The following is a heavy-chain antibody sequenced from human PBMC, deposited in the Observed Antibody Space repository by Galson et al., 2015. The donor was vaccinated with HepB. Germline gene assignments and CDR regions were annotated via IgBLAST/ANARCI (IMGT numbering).Heavy chain of an antibody. D-gene: IGHD3-22*01. CDR1: GDSIGGSGFY. CDR3: ARDYFDSSAFHYWKAFDI. J-gene: IGHJ3*02. CDR2: IYYSGNT. Sequence: LSLTCTVSGDSIGGSGFYWSWIRQHPGKGLEWIGYIYYSGNTYYNPSLKSRVTISVDTSKNQFSLKLSSVTAADTAVYYCARDYFDSSAFHYWKAFDIWGQGTMVTVSS. V-gene: IGHV4-31*03.